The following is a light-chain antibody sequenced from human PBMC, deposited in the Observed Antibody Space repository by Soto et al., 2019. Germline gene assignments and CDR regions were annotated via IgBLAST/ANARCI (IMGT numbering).Light chain of an antibody. CDR1: SSDVGGYNY. CDR3: SSYTSSSTPRV. V-gene: IGLV2-14*01. Sequence: ALTQPASVSGSPGQSITISCTGTSSDVGGYNYVSWYQQHPGKAPKLMIYEVSNRPSGVSNRFSGSKSGNTASLTISGLQAEDEADYYCSSYTSSSTPRVFGTGTKLTVL. CDR2: EVS. J-gene: IGLJ1*01.